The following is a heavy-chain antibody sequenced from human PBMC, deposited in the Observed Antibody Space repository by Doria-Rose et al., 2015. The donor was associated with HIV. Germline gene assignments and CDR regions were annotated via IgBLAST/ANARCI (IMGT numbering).Heavy chain of an antibody. Sequence: QVQLVESGAGLVKPSETLSLTCAVFGGSFSGYYWSWIRQPPGKGLEWIGVINHSGSTNYKTSLKSQVTISLDTSKNLFSLKLSSVTAADTAVYYCARGLLRGGWNDVDYYYGMDVWGQGTTVTVSS. J-gene: IGHJ6*02. D-gene: IGHD1-1*01. V-gene: IGHV4-34*01. CDR2: INHSGST. CDR1: GGSFSGYY. CDR3: ARGLLRGGWNDVDYYYGMDV.